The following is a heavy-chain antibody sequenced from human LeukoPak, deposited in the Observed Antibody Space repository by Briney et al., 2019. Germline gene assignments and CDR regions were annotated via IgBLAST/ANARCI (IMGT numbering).Heavy chain of an antibody. Sequence: GGSLRLPCVASGFTFSNAWMSWVRQAPGKGLEWVSYISSSGRTIYYADSVKGRFTISRDNAKSSLYLQMNSLRAEDTAVYYCGRYDASAIDYWGQGTLVIVSS. CDR1: GFTFSNAW. V-gene: IGHV3-11*04. D-gene: IGHD6-13*01. CDR2: ISSSGRTI. J-gene: IGHJ4*02. CDR3: GRYDASAIDY.